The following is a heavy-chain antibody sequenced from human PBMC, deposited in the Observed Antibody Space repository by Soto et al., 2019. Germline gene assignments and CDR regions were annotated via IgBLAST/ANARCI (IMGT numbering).Heavy chain of an antibody. Sequence: EVQLLESGGGLVQPGGSLRLSCAASGFTFSNYAMSWVRQAPGKGLEWVSAISGSGDNTYYPDSVKGRFTISRDNSDIWLYLQMNSLKVENTAVYYCAILGVGYGSVRSCCTPCFDPWVQGTLFTVSS. J-gene: IGHJ5*02. D-gene: IGHD2-15*01. CDR1: GFTFSNYA. CDR3: AILGVGYGSVRSCCTPCFDP. CDR2: ISGSGDNT. V-gene: IGHV3-23*01.